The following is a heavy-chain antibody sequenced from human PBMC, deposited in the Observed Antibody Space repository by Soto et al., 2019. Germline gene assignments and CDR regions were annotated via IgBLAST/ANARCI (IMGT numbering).Heavy chain of an antibody. Sequence: EVQLLESGGGLVQPGGSLRLSCAASGFTFRSYAMSWVRRAPGKGLEWVSALSASGGYTYYADSVKGRFTISRDNSKNTLYLQMNSLRAEDTAVYYCAKARKVEYSSSGGMDVWGQGTTVTVSS. J-gene: IGHJ6*02. V-gene: IGHV3-23*01. D-gene: IGHD6-6*01. CDR2: LSASGGYT. CDR3: AKARKVEYSSSGGMDV. CDR1: GFTFRSYA.